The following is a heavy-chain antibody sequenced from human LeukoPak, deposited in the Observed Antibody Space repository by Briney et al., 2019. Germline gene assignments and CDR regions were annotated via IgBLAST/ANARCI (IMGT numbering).Heavy chain of an antibody. CDR2: INTNTGNP. Sequence: GASVKVSCKASGYTFTSYAMNWVRQAPGQGLEWMGWINTNTGNPTYAQGFTGRFVFSLDTSVSTAYLQISSLKAEDTAVYYCAREVAGRDPDPFDYWGQGTLVTVSS. J-gene: IGHJ4*02. CDR1: GYTFTSYA. CDR3: AREVAGRDPDPFDY. D-gene: IGHD6-19*01. V-gene: IGHV7-4-1*02.